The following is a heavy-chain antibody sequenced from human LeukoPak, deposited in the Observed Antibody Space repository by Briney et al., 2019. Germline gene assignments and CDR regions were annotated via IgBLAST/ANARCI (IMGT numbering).Heavy chain of an antibody. CDR1: GGSISSYY. J-gene: IGHJ4*02. V-gene: IGHV4-59*01. D-gene: IGHD2-2*01. Sequence: SETLSLTCTVSGGSISSYYWSWIRQPPGKGLEWIGYIYYSGSTNYNPSLKSRVTISVDTSKNQFSLKLSSVTTADTAVYYCARAWYCSSTSCLDFDYWGQGTLVTAST. CDR3: ARAWYCSSTSCLDFDY. CDR2: IYYSGST.